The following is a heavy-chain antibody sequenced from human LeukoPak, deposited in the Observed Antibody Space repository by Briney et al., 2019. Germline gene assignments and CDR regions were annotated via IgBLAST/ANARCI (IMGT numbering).Heavy chain of an antibody. CDR3: AKGKGSGSEPLDY. CDR1: GFTFSSYG. D-gene: IGHD3-10*01. Sequence: GASLRLSCAASGFTFSSYGMSWVRQAPGKGLEWVSAISGSGGSTYYADSVKGRFTISRDNSKNTLYLQMNSLRAEDTAVYYCAKGKGSGSEPLDYWGQGTLVTVSS. V-gene: IGHV3-23*01. CDR2: ISGSGGST. J-gene: IGHJ4*02.